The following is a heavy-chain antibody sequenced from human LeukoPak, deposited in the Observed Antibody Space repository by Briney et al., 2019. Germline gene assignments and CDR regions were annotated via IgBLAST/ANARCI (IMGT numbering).Heavy chain of an antibody. CDR1: GYTFTSYD. CDR3: ARVGSGWGEAESDP. D-gene: IGHD6-19*01. V-gene: IGHV1-8*01. CDR2: MNPNSGNT. J-gene: IGHJ5*02. Sequence: ASVKISCKASGYTFTSYDINWVRQATGQGLEWMGWMNPNSGNTGYAQKFQGRVTMTRNTSISTAYMELSSLRSEDTAVYYCARVGSGWGEAESDPWGQGTLVTVSS.